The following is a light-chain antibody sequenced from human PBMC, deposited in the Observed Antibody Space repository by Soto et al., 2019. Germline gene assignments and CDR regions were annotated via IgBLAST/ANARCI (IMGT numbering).Light chain of an antibody. CDR2: GAS. J-gene: IGKJ3*01. Sequence: EIVLTQSPGTLSLSPGDRATLSCRASQSVTSTYLAWYQQKPGQAPRLLIYGASSRATGVPHRFSGSGSGTEFTLTISRLEPEDFAVYYCQHYGGSPLFTFGPGTKVDVK. CDR1: QSVTSTY. V-gene: IGKV3-20*01. CDR3: QHYGGSPLFT.